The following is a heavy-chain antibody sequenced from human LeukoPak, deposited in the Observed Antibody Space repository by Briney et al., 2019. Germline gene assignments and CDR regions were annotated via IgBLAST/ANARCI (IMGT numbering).Heavy chain of an antibody. J-gene: IGHJ4*02. CDR2: IYTSGST. Sequence: SQTLSLTCTVSGGSISSASYYWSWIRQPAGRGLEWIGRIYTSGSTNYNPSLKSRVTISVDTSKNQFSLKLSSVTAADTAVYYCAMRERLAAAFDYWGQGTLVTVSS. CDR1: GGSISSASYY. D-gene: IGHD6-13*01. CDR3: AMRERLAAAFDY. V-gene: IGHV4-61*02.